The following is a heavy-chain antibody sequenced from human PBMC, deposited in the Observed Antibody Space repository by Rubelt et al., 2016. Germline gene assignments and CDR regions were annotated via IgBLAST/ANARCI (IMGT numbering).Heavy chain of an antibody. D-gene: IGHD5-12*01. Sequence: QVQLVQSGAEVKKPGASVKVSCKASGYTFTSYGISWVRQAPGQGLEWMGWISAYNGNTNYAQKLQGRVTMTKDTSTSTAYIGLRSLRSDDTAVYYCARDPTTRFTSTGWFDPWGQGTLVTVSS. CDR1: GYTFTSYG. CDR3: ARDPTTRFTSTGWFDP. CDR2: ISAYNGNT. J-gene: IGHJ5*02. V-gene: IGHV1-18*01.